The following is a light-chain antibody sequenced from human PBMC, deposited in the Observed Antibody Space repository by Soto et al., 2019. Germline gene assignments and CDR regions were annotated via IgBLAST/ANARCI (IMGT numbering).Light chain of an antibody. CDR3: QQYGASPIYT. CDR1: QSISNTF. Sequence: EIVLTQSPGTLSSSPGERATLSCRASQSISNTFLAWYQQKPGQAPRLLIYGASSRATGTPDRFSGSGSGTDFTLSISRLEPEDFAVYYCQQYGASPIYTFGQGTKLEIK. CDR2: GAS. J-gene: IGKJ2*01. V-gene: IGKV3-20*01.